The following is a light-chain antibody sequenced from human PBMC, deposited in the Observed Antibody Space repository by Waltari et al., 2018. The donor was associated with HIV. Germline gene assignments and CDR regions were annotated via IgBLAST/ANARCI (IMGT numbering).Light chain of an antibody. Sequence: QPVLTQPPSVSGAPGLGVTVSCTGSGSNIGAGYDVHWYQQLPGTAPKLLIYGNSNRPSGVPDRFAASKSGTSASLAITGLQPEDEADYYCQSYDSSLSAWVFGGGTKLTVL. J-gene: IGLJ3*02. V-gene: IGLV1-40*01. CDR1: GSNIGAGYD. CDR3: QSYDSSLSAWV. CDR2: GNS.